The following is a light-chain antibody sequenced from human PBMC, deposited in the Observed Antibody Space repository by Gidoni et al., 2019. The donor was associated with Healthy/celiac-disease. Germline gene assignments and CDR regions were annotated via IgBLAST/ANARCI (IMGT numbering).Light chain of an antibody. CDR1: SSDVGSYNR. J-gene: IGLJ3*02. CDR2: EGS. CDR3: CSYAGSSTWV. V-gene: IGLV2-23*01. Sequence: QSALTQPASVSGSPGQAITISCTGTSSDVGSYNRGSWYQQHPGKAPKLMIYEGSKRPSGGSNRFSGAKSGNTASLTISGLQAEDESDYYCCSYAGSSTWVFGGGTKLTVL.